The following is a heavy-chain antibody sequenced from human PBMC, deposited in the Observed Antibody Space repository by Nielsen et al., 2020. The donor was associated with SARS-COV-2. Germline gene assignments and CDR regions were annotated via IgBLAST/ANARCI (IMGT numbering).Heavy chain of an antibody. CDR2: INHSGST. J-gene: IGHJ3*02. Sequence: SETLSLTCAVYGGSFSAYYWSWIRQPPGKGLEWIGEINHSGSTNYNPSLKSRVTISVDTSKNQFSLKLSSVTAADTAVYYCARAPDYDILTGDYPDAFDIWGQGTKVTVSS. D-gene: IGHD3-9*01. CDR3: ARAPDYDILTGDYPDAFDI. CDR1: GGSFSAYY. V-gene: IGHV4-34*01.